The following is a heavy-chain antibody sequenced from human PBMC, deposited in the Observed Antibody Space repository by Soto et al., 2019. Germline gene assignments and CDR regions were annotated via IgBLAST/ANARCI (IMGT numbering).Heavy chain of an antibody. D-gene: IGHD6-13*01. J-gene: IGHJ5*02. V-gene: IGHV1-69*13. CDR2: IIPIFGTA. CDR1: GGTFSSYA. CDR3: ASDRGYSSSYPVNLYDP. Sequence: SVKVSCKASGGTFSSYAISWVRQAPGQGLEWMGGIIPIFGTANYAQKFQGRVTITADESTSIAYMELSSLTSEDSAVYYCASDRGYSSSYPVNLYDPWGRGTLVTVSS.